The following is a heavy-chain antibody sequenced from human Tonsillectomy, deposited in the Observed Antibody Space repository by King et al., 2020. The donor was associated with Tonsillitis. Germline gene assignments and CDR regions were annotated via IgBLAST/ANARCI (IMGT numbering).Heavy chain of an antibody. J-gene: IGHJ6*02. D-gene: IGHD5-18*01. CDR3: ARVQSDTTYYYYGGMDV. V-gene: IGHV1-8*01. CDR1: GYTFTSYD. Sequence: VQLVQSGAEVRKPGASVKVSCKASGYTFTSYDINWVRQATGQGLEWMGWMNPNSGSTGYAQKFQGRVTMTRNTSISTAYMELSSLRSEDTAVYYCARVQSDTTYYYYGGMDVWGQGTTVTVSS. CDR2: MNPNSGST.